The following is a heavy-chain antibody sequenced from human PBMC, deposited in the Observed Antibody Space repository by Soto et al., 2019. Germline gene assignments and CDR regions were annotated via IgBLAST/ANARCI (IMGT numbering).Heavy chain of an antibody. V-gene: IGHV1-24*01. D-gene: IGHD5-18*01. J-gene: IGHJ6*02. Sequence: ASVKVCCKVSGYTLNDLSMHWVRQAPGKGLEWMGGFDPEDGETIYAQKFQGRVTMTEDTSTDTAYMELSSLRSEDTAVYYCATSRSGYSYGLGYGMDVWGQGTTVTV. CDR1: GYTLNDLS. CDR3: ATSRSGYSYGLGYGMDV. CDR2: FDPEDGET.